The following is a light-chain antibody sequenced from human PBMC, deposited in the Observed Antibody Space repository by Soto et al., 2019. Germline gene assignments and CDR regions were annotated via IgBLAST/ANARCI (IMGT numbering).Light chain of an antibody. V-gene: IGKV3-15*01. Sequence: EIVMTHSPATLSVTPGERATLSCRASQSVSSNLAWYQQKPGQAPRLLIYGASTRATGIPARFSGSGSGTDFTLTISRLEPEDFATYYCQQSYSTPLTFGQRTRPEIK. J-gene: IGKJ5*01. CDR2: GAS. CDR1: QSVSSN. CDR3: QQSYSTPLT.